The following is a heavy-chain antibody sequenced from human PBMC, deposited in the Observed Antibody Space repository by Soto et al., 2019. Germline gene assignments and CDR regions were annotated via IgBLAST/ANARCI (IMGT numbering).Heavy chain of an antibody. CDR2: IFYSGST. Sequence: SETLSLTCTVSGGSISSLYWNWIRQPPGKGLEWIGSIFYSGSTTYNPSLKSRVTISVDTSKTQFSLKLTSVTAADTAAYYCARVREYSGSYHAFDIWGQGTLVTVSS. D-gene: IGHD1-26*01. J-gene: IGHJ3*02. CDR3: ARVREYSGSYHAFDI. CDR1: GGSISSLY. V-gene: IGHV4-59*01.